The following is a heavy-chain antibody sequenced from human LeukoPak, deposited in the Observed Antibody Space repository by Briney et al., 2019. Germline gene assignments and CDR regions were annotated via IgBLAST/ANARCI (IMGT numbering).Heavy chain of an antibody. D-gene: IGHD2-2*02. CDR1: GFTFSSYS. Sequence: PGGSLRLSCAASGFTFSSYSMNWVRQAPGKGLEWVSSISSSSSYIYYADSVKGRFTISRDNAKNSLYLQMNSLRAEDTAVYYCARGWEVPAAIGINYWGQGTLVTVSS. J-gene: IGHJ4*02. CDR2: ISSSSSYI. CDR3: ARGWEVPAAIGINY. V-gene: IGHV3-21*01.